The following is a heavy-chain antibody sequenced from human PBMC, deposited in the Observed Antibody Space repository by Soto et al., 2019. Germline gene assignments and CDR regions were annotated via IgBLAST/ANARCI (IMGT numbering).Heavy chain of an antibody. CDR2: IKSKTDGGTT. V-gene: IGHV3-15*07. J-gene: IGHJ4*02. CDR3: TTVSDYDFWSGYYADY. CDR1: SVSNAW. Sequence: SVSNAWMNWVRQAPGKGLEWVGRIKSKTDGGTTDYAAPVKGRFTISRDDSKNTLYLQMNSLKTEDTAVYYCTTVSDYDFWSGYYADYWGQGTLVTVSS. D-gene: IGHD3-3*01.